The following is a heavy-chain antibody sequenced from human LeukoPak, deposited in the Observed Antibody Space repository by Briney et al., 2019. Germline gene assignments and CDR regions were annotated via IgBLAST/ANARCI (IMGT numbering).Heavy chain of an antibody. J-gene: IGHJ4*02. V-gene: IGHV3-30*02. D-gene: IGHD7-27*01. CDR3: AKELAELGLDY. CDR1: GFTFSSYG. Sequence: PGGSLRLSCAASGFTFSSYGMHWVRQAPGKGLEWVAVIWYDGSNKYYADSVKGRFTISRDNSKNTLYLQMNSLRAEDTAVYYCAKELAELGLDYWGQGTLVTVSS. CDR2: IWYDGSNK.